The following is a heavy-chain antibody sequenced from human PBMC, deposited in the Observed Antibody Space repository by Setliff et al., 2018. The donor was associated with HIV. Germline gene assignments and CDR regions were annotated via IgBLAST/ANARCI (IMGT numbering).Heavy chain of an antibody. Sequence: NPSETLSLTCTISGGSISSDSYYWGWIRQPPGKGLEWIGSIYYSGSTYYNPSLKSRVSISVDTSKNHFSLKLSSVTAADTAVYYCARGARALGGDAFDIWGQGTMVTVSS. V-gene: IGHV4-39*02. D-gene: IGHD1-26*01. CDR3: ARGARALGGDAFDI. J-gene: IGHJ3*02. CDR2: IYYSGST. CDR1: GGSISSDSYY.